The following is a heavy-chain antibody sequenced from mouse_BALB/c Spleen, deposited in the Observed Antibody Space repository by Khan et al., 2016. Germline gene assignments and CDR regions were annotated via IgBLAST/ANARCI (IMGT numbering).Heavy chain of an antibody. CDR2: INPSTGYT. Sequence: QVQLKESGAELAKPGASVKMSCKASGYTFTSYWMHWVKQRPGQGLEWIGYINPSTGYTENNQKFRDMATLTADKSSSTAYMILSSLTSEEPAADYCASMDGNYVPDALDYWGQGTSVTVSS. D-gene: IGHD2-1*01. CDR3: ASMDGNYVPDALDY. CDR1: GYTFTSYW. V-gene: IGHV1-7*01. J-gene: IGHJ4*01.